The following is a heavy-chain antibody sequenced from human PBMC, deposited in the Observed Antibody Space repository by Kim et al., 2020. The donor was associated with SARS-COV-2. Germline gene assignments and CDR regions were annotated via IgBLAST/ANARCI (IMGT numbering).Heavy chain of an antibody. CDR3: AKGQQQLAN. Sequence: GGSLRLSCAVSGFTFSSYPMSWVRQAPGKGLAWVSAISGSGGSTYYADSVKGRFTISRDNSKNTVYLQINSLRAEDTAMYYCAKGQQQLANWGQGTQVTVSP. J-gene: IGHJ4*02. CDR2: ISGSGGST. D-gene: IGHD6-13*01. CDR1: GFTFSSYP. V-gene: IGHV3-23*01.